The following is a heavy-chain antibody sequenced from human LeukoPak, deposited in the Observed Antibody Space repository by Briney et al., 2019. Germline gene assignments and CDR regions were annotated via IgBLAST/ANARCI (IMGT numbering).Heavy chain of an antibody. J-gene: IGHJ4*02. CDR3: ARSIPYGTTWYGRSDY. CDR2: IKPDGTTK. V-gene: IGHV3-7*03. CDR1: GFPFSSYS. Sequence: GGSLRLSCAASGFPFSSYSMTWVRQAPGKGLEWVANIKPDGTTKFYVDSVKGRFTISRDNALNSLYLQMDSLRAEDTAIYYCARSIPYGTTWYGRSDYWGQGTLVTVSS. D-gene: IGHD6-13*01.